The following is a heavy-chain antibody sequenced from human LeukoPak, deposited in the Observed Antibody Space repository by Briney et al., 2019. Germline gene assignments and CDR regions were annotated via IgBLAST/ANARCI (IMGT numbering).Heavy chain of an antibody. Sequence: PGGSLRLSCTVSGFTFSSYAMSWVRQAPGKGLEWVSGISGSGGSTYYADSVKGRFTISRDNSKNTLYLQMNSLRAEDTAVYYCAKHYCSGGSCSYYYYYGMDVWGQGTTVTVSS. D-gene: IGHD2-15*01. J-gene: IGHJ6*02. CDR3: AKHYCSGGSCSYYYYYGMDV. CDR1: GFTFSSYA. CDR2: ISGSGGST. V-gene: IGHV3-23*01.